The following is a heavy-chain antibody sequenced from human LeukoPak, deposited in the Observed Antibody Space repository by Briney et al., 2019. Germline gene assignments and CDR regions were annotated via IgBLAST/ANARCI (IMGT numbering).Heavy chain of an antibody. CDR3: ARSWAVLPNWLDP. Sequence: PGGSLRLSCAASGFTFNNYNMNWVRQAPGKGLEWVSYISSSSSTIYYADSVKGRFTISRDNAKNSLYLQMNSLRAEDTAVYYCARSWAVLPNWLDPWGQGTLVTVSS. J-gene: IGHJ5*02. CDR1: GFTFNNYN. D-gene: IGHD2-2*01. CDR2: ISSSSSTI. V-gene: IGHV3-48*01.